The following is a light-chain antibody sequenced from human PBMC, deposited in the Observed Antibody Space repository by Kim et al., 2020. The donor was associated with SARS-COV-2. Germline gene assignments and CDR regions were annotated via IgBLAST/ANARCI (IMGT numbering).Light chain of an antibody. CDR2: GAS. CDR1: QSVSSSY. J-gene: IGKJ1*01. CDR3: KQYGSSPWT. V-gene: IGKV3-20*01. Sequence: YPGERATLACRASQSVSSSYLGWYKQKPGQAPRLLIYGASSRATGIPDRFSGSGSGTDFTLTISRLEPEYFAVYYCKQYGSSPWTFGQGTKVDIK.